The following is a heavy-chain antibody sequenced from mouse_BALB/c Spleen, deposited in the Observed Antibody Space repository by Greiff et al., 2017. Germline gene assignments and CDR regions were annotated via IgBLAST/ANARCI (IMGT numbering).Heavy chain of an antibody. V-gene: IGHV1-15*01. Sequence: QVQLQQSGAELVRPGASVTLSCKASGYTFTDYEMHWVKQTPVHGLEWIGAIDPETGGTAYNQKFKGKATLTADKSSSTAYMELRSLTSEDSAVYYCTRGGTPHFDYWGQGTTLTVSS. J-gene: IGHJ2*01. CDR2: IDPETGGT. CDR3: TRGGTPHFDY. CDR1: GYTFTDYE.